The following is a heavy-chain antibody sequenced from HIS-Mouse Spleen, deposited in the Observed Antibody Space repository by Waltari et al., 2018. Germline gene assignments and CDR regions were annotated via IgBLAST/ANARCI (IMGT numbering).Heavy chain of an antibody. CDR1: GFTFDDYA. CDR2: ISWDGGST. Sequence: EVQLVESGGVVVQPGGSLRLSCAASGFTFDDYAMHVVRQAPGKVLEWVSLISWDGGSTYYADSVKGRFTISRDNSKNSLYLQMNSLRAEDTALYYCARGAAAGPFDYWGQGTLVTVSS. CDR3: ARGAAAGPFDY. V-gene: IGHV3-43D*03. D-gene: IGHD6-13*01. J-gene: IGHJ4*02.